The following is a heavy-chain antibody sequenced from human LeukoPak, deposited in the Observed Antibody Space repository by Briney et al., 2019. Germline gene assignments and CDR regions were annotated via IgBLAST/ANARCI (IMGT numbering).Heavy chain of an antibody. J-gene: IGHJ4*02. D-gene: IGHD5-24*01. CDR3: ARVTTTTLSD. Sequence: PSQTLSLSCAISGDSVSTSGVAWNWVRQSPSRGLEWLGRTYYTSKWNTDYAVSVKSRIVVNPDTSKNQFSLQLNSVTPEDTAVYYCARVTTTTLSDWGQGTLVTVSS. CDR2: TYYTSKWNT. V-gene: IGHV6-1*01. CDR1: GDSVSTSGVA.